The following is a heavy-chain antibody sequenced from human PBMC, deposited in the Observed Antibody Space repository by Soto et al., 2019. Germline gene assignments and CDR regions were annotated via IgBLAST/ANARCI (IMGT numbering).Heavy chain of an antibody. D-gene: IGHD6-13*01. CDR1: GFTFSSYG. CDR3: VVKQQLNRKRAEYFQH. Sequence: QVQLVESGGGVVQPGRSLRLSCAASGFTFSSYGMHWVRQAPGKGLEWVAVISYDGSNKYYADSVKGRFTISRDNSKNTLYLQMNSLRAEDTAVYYCVVKQQLNRKRAEYFQHWGQGTLVTVSA. J-gene: IGHJ1*01. CDR2: ISYDGSNK. V-gene: IGHV3-30*03.